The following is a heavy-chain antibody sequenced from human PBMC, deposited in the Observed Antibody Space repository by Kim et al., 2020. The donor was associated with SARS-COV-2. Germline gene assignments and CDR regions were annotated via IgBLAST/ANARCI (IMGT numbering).Heavy chain of an antibody. J-gene: IGHJ4*02. D-gene: IGHD1-1*01. V-gene: IGHV3-11*04. CDR2: ISDSGTPL. CDR3: TRAPKPGTKVDQ. CDR1: GFTFSHCY. Sequence: GASLRLSCAASGFTFSHCYMSWIRRAPGKGLEWVAYISDSGTPLYYADSVKGRFTVSRDNTKNSLYLQMDNLRAGDTAVYYCTRAPKPGTKVDQWGQGTLVTVSS.